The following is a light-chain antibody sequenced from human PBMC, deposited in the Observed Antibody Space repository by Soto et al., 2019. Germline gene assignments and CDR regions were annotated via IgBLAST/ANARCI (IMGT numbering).Light chain of an antibody. CDR1: QSVSNDF. J-gene: IGKJ1*01. CDR3: QQYGSFPPRT. V-gene: IGKV3-20*01. CDR2: GAS. Sequence: EIVLTQSPGILSLSPGERATLSCRASQSVSNDFLAWYQQKPGQAPRLLIYGASTRATDVPDRFSGSGSGAHFTLTISRLEPEDFAVYYCQQYGSFPPRTLGQGTK.